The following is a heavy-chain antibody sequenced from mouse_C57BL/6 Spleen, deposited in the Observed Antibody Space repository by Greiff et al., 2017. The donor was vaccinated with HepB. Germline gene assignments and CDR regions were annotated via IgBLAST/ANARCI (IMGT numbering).Heavy chain of an antibody. V-gene: IGHV10-1*01. D-gene: IGHD1-1*01. CDR2: IRSKSNNYAT. CDR1: GFSFNTYA. J-gene: IGHJ1*03. Sequence: EVQGVESGGGLVQPKGSLKLSCAASGFSFNTYAMNWVRQAPGKGLEWVARIRSKSNNYATDYADSVKDRFTISRDDSESMLYLQMNNLKTEDTAMYYCVRPPNYYGSSYEHFDVWGTGTTVTVSS. CDR3: VRPPNYYGSSYEHFDV.